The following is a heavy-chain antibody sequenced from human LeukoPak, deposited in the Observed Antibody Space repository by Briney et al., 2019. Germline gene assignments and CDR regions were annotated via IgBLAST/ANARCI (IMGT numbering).Heavy chain of an antibody. V-gene: IGHV3-30*02. CDR2: IRYDGSNK. CDR1: GFTFSSYG. CDR3: AKDVPLITGTRNYFDY. Sequence: SGGSLRLSCAASGFTFSSYGMHWVRRAPGKGLEWVAFIRYDGSNKYYADSVKGRFTISRDNSKNTLYLQMNSLRAEDTAVYYCAKDVPLITGTRNYFDYWGQGTLATVSS. J-gene: IGHJ4*02. D-gene: IGHD1-7*01.